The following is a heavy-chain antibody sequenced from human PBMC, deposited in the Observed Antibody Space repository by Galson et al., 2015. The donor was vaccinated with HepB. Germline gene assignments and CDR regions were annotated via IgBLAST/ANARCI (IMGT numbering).Heavy chain of an antibody. V-gene: IGHV2-70*11. CDR1: GFSLSTSGMC. J-gene: IGHJ4*02. CDR2: IDWDDDK. CDR3: ARTSYDSSGYYGTLVDY. Sequence: PALVKPTQTLTLPCTFSGFSLSTSGMCVSWIRQPPGKALEWLARIDWDDDKYYSTSLKTRLTISKDTSKNQVVLTMTNMDPVDTATYYCARTSYDSSGYYGTLVDYWGQGTLVTVSS. D-gene: IGHD3-22*01.